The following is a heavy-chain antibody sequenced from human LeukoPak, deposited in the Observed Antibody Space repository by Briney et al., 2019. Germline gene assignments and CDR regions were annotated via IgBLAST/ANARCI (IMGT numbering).Heavy chain of an antibody. CDR1: GGSVSSGGYY. V-gene: IGHV4-31*03. J-gene: IGHJ4*02. CDR3: ARFRYSSSSSFDY. D-gene: IGHD6-6*01. Sequence: SETLSLTCTVSGGSVSSGGYYWSWIRQHPGKGLEWIGYIYYSGSTYYNPSLKSRVTISVDTSKNQFSLKLSSVTAADTAVYYCARFRYSSSSSFDYWGQGTLVTVSS. CDR2: IYYSGST.